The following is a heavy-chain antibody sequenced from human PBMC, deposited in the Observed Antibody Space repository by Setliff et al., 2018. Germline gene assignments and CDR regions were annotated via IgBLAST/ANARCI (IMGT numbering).Heavy chain of an antibody. D-gene: IGHD6-19*01. CDR3: AREQWLDPPGYYFDY. Sequence: SETLSLTCTVSGGSISSYYWSWIRQPAGKGLEWIGHIYIGGSANYNPSLKSRVTMSIDTSKNQFSLKLNSVTAADMAAYYCAREQWLDPPGYYFDYWGQGTLVTVS. V-gene: IGHV4-4*07. J-gene: IGHJ4*02. CDR2: IYIGGSA. CDR1: GGSISSYY.